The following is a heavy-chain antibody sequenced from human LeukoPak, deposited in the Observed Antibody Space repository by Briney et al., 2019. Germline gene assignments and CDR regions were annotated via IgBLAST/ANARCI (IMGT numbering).Heavy chain of an antibody. Sequence: SETLSLTCTVSGGSISSSSYYWGWIRQPPGKGLEWIGSIYYSGSTYHTPSLKSRLTISVDTSKSQFSLKLSSVTAADTAVYYCARRPGYSYAFDYWGQGTLVTVSS. CDR3: ARRPGYSYAFDY. J-gene: IGHJ4*02. CDR2: IYYSGST. V-gene: IGHV4-39*01. CDR1: GGSISSSSYY. D-gene: IGHD5-18*01.